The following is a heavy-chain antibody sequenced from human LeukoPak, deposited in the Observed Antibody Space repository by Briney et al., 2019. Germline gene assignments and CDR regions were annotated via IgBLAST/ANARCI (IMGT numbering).Heavy chain of an antibody. D-gene: IGHD3-10*01. CDR1: GFTFSSYG. V-gene: IGHV3-23*01. CDR3: AKEYYGSGTRGVYYFDY. J-gene: IGHJ4*02. Sequence: GGTLRLSCAASGFTFSSYGMSWVRQAPGKGLEWVSAISGSGGSTYYADSVKGRLTISRDNSKNTLYLQMNSLRAEDTAVYYCAKEYYGSGTRGVYYFDYWGQGTLVTVSS. CDR2: ISGSGGST.